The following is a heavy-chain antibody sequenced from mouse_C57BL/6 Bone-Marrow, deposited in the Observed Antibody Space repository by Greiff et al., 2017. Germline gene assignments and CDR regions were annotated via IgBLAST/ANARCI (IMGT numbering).Heavy chain of an antibody. J-gene: IGHJ3*01. Sequence: EVHLVESGGGLVKPGGSLKLSCAASGFTFSSYAMSWVRQTPEKRLEWVATISDGGSYTYYPDNVKGRFTISRDNAKNNLYLQMSHLKSEDTAMYYCARDRVVTSGFAYWGQGTLVTVSA. CDR1: GFTFSSYA. V-gene: IGHV5-4*01. CDR3: ARDRVVTSGFAY. D-gene: IGHD2-2*01. CDR2: ISDGGSYT.